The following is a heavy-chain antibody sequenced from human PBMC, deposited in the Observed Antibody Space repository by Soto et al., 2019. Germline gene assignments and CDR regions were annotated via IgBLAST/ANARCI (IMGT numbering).Heavy chain of an antibody. CDR1: GGSISSSSYY. CDR3: ASHISGWYFLAYYGMDV. Sequence: PSETLSLTCTVSGGSISSSSYYWGGIRQPPGKGLEWIGSIYYSGSTYYNPSLKSRVTISVDTSKNQFSLKLSSVTAADTAVYYCASHISGWYFLAYYGMDVWGQATTVT. CDR2: IYYSGST. J-gene: IGHJ6*02. V-gene: IGHV4-39*01. D-gene: IGHD6-19*01.